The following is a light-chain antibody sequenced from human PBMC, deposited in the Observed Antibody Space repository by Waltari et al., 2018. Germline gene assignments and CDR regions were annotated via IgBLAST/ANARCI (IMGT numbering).Light chain of an antibody. CDR1: SSDIGTYNF. CDR3: CSYAGGTAYV. V-gene: IGLV2-23*01. CDR2: EAT. Sequence: SALTQPASVSGSPGQSITISCTGTSSDIGTYNFVSWYQEYPGKAPKLIIYEATKRPSGGSDRFSSCKSGNTASLTISGLQADDEADYSCCSYAGGTAYVFGTGTRVTVL. J-gene: IGLJ1*01.